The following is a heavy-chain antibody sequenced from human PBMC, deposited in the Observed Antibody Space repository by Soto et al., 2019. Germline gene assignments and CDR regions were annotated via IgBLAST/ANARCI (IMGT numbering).Heavy chain of an antibody. CDR2: VFYSGAT. Sequence: ASETLSLTCNVSGGPIKTGDYYWNWIRQPPGKGLEWIGYVFYSGATNYSPSLKSRADISMDTSKKQFSLSLTSVTAAVTAVYYCARAGFSYGHLRFWGQG. V-gene: IGHV4-30-4*01. D-gene: IGHD3-10*01. J-gene: IGHJ4*02. CDR3: ARAGFSYGHLRF. CDR1: GGPIKTGDYY.